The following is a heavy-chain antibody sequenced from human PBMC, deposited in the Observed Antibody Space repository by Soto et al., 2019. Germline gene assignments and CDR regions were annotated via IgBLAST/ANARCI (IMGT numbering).Heavy chain of an antibody. CDR2: IYYSGST. Sequence: PSETLSLTCTVSGGSISSGGYYWSWIRQHPGKGLEWIGYIYYSGSTYYNPSLKSRVTISVDTSKNQFSLKLSSVTAADTAVYYCARETPITYYYGSGPVFGMDVWGQGTTVTVSS. CDR1: GGSISSGGYY. D-gene: IGHD3-10*01. J-gene: IGHJ6*02. CDR3: ARETPITYYYGSGPVFGMDV. V-gene: IGHV4-30-4*08.